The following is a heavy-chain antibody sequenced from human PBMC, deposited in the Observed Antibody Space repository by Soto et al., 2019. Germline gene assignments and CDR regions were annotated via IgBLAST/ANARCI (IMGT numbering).Heavy chain of an antibody. J-gene: IGHJ1*01. V-gene: IGHV3-21*01. CDR3: ASRPIVIAVATAEYFQH. Sequence: GGSLRLSCAASGFTFSSYSMNWVRQAPGKGLEWVSSISSSSSYIYYADSVKGRFTISRDNAKNSLYLQMNSLRAEDTAVYYCASRPIVIAVATAEYFQHWGQGTLVTVSS. CDR2: ISSSSSYI. D-gene: IGHD6-19*01. CDR1: GFTFSSYS.